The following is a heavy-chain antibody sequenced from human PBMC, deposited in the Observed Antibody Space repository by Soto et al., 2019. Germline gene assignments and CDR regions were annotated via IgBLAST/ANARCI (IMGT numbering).Heavy chain of an antibody. CDR3: ATMGTPATGLYFFDY. CDR1: GGSISSGNYY. J-gene: IGHJ4*02. CDR2: ISYSGST. Sequence: QVQLQESGPGLVKPSQTLSLTCTVSGGSISSGNYYWSWIRQPPGKGLEWIGFISYSGSTYYSTSLKSRVTISVDTSQSTFSLTLSFVTAADTAVYYCATMGTPATGLYFFDYWGQGSLVTVSS. D-gene: IGHD2-15*01. V-gene: IGHV4-30-4*01.